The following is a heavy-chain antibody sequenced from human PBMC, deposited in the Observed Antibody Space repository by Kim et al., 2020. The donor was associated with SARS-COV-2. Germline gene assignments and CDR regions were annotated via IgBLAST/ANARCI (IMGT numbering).Heavy chain of an antibody. CDR3: ARSGNFRVDY. V-gene: IGHV3-48*02. Sequence: GESLKISCAASGFTFSSYSMNWVRQAPGKGLEWVSYISSSSTIYYADSVKGRFTISRDNAKNSVYLQMNSLRDEDTAVYYCARSGNFRVDYWGQGTLVTVSS. J-gene: IGHJ4*02. CDR2: ISSSSTI. CDR1: GFTFSSYS.